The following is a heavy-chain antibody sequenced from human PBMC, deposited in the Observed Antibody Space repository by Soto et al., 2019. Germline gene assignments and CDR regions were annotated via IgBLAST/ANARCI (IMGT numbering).Heavy chain of an antibody. CDR3: NRGSEYDCWSGYL. CDR1: GGTSTRYA. Sequence: QERLVQSGAEVRKPGSSVKVSCKVTGGTSTRYAINWVRQAPGQGLEWMGGIVPMFGTSNYAQKFQGRVTITADTSTNIAYMELRSLRSEDTAVYYCNRGSEYDCWSGYLWGQGTLVSVSS. J-gene: IGHJ4*02. CDR2: IVPMFGTS. V-gene: IGHV1-69*06. D-gene: IGHD3-3*01.